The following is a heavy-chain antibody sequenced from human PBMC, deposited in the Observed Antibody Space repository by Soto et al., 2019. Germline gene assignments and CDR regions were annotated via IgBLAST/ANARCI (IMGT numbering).Heavy chain of an antibody. V-gene: IGHV3-30*18. CDR3: AKDQASGQGSFDS. CDR2: ISYDGSNQ. J-gene: IGHJ4*02. CDR1: GFTFNIYG. Sequence: GSLRLSCAASGFTFNIYGMHWVRQAPDKGLEWVALISYDGSNQYYADSVKGRFTISRDNSKNTLFLQMNSLRADDTAVYYCAKDQASGQGSFDSWGQGTLVTV.